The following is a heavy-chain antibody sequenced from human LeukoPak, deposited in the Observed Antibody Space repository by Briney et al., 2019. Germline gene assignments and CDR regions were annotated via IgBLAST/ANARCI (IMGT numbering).Heavy chain of an antibody. Sequence: ASVKVSCKVSGYTLTELSMHWVRQAPGKGLEWMGGFDPEDGETIYAQKFQGRVTMTEDTSTDTAYMELSSLRAEDTAVYYCAKDHSSGWPDCFDYWGQGALVTVSS. V-gene: IGHV1-24*01. CDR3: AKDHSSGWPDCFDY. CDR2: FDPEDGET. J-gene: IGHJ4*02. CDR1: GYTLTELS. D-gene: IGHD6-19*01.